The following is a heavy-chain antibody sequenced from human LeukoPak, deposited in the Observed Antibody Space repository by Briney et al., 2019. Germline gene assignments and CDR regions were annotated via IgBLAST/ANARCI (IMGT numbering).Heavy chain of an antibody. CDR2: ISSSSSYI. Sequence: GGSLRLSCAASGFTFSSYSMNWVRQAPGKGLEWVSSISSSSSYIYYADSVKGRFTISRDNAKNSLYLQMNSLRAEDTAVYYCARVVPRLTVTTIEDYYYYGMDVWGQGTTVTVSS. J-gene: IGHJ6*02. CDR1: GFTFSSYS. V-gene: IGHV3-21*01. D-gene: IGHD4-11*01. CDR3: ARVVPRLTVTTIEDYYYYGMDV.